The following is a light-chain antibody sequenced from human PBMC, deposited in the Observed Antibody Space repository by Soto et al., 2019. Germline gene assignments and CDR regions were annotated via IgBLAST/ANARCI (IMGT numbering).Light chain of an antibody. CDR2: LNSDGSH. V-gene: IGLV4-69*01. Sequence: QLVLTQPPSASASLGASVKLTCTLSSGHTTYAIAWHQQQPAKGPRYLMNLNSDGSHTKGDGIPDRFSGSSSGAERHLTISSLQSEDEADYYCQTWGTGFHVVFGGGTKLTVL. CDR3: QTWGTGFHVV. J-gene: IGLJ2*01. CDR1: SGHTTYA.